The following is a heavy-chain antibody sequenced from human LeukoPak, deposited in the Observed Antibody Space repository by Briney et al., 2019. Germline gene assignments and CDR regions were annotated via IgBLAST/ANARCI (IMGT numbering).Heavy chain of an antibody. J-gene: IGHJ5*02. CDR3: AHLWFGELLFWFDR. Sequence: SETLSLTCTVSGGSISSSSYYWGWIRQPPGKGLEWIGSIYYSGSTYYNPSLKSRVTISVDTSKNQFSLKLSSVTAADTAVYYCAHLWFGELLFWFDRWGQGTLVTVAS. V-gene: IGHV4-39*01. D-gene: IGHD3-10*01. CDR2: IYYSGST. CDR1: GGSISSSSYY.